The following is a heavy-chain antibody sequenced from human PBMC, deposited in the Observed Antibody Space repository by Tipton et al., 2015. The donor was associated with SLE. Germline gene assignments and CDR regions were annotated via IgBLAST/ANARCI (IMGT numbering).Heavy chain of an antibody. Sequence: SLRLSCAASGFTFSDHYMDWVRQAPGKGLEWVGRTRNKANSYTTEYAASVKGRFTISRDDSKNSLYLQMNSLKTEDTAVYYCASLYSSSGYWGQGTLVTVSS. J-gene: IGHJ4*02. D-gene: IGHD6-19*01. CDR1: GFTFSDHY. CDR3: ASLYSSSGY. CDR2: TRNKANSYTT. V-gene: IGHV3-72*01.